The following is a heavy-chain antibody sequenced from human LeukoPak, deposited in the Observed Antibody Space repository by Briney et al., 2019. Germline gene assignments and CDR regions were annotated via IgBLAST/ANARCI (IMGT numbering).Heavy chain of an antibody. CDR3: ARDDSSGFFNWFDP. Sequence: GASVKVSCKASGYTFTSYGISWVRQAPGQGLEWMGLISAYNGNTNYAQKLQGRVTMTTDTSTSTAYMELRSLRTDDTAVYYCARDDSSGFFNWFDPWGQGTLVTVSS. V-gene: IGHV1-18*01. D-gene: IGHD6-19*01. J-gene: IGHJ5*02. CDR2: ISAYNGNT. CDR1: GYTFTSYG.